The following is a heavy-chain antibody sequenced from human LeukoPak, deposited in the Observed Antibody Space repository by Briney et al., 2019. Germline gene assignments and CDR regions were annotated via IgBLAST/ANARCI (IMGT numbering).Heavy chain of an antibody. J-gene: IGHJ4*02. CDR3: ATAPWDDYYGSGSYPDY. D-gene: IGHD3-10*01. CDR2: IYTSGST. V-gene: IGHV4-61*02. CDR1: GGSISSGSYY. Sequence: SQTLSLACTVSGGSISSGSYYWSWIRQPAGKGLEWIGRIYTSGSTNYNPSLKSRVTISVDTSKNQFSLKLSSVTAADTAVYYCATAPWDDYYGSGSYPDYWGQGTLVTVSS.